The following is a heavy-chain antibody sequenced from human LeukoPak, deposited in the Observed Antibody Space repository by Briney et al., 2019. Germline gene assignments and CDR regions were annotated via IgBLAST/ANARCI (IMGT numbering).Heavy chain of an antibody. D-gene: IGHD5-18*01. CDR3: ASPQPARGYSYGYNY. V-gene: IGHV1-2*02. CDR1: GYTLTGFY. Sequence: GASVKVSCKASGYTLTGFYIHWVRQVPGQGLEWMGWINPNSGGTNYAQKFQGRVTMTRDTSISTAYMELSRLRSDDTAVYYCASPQPARGYSYGYNYWGQGTLVTVSS. CDR2: INPNSGGT. J-gene: IGHJ4*02.